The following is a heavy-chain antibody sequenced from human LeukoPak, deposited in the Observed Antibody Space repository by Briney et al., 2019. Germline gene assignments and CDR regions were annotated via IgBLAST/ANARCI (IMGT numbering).Heavy chain of an antibody. J-gene: IGHJ4*02. V-gene: IGHV1-18*01. Sequence: ASVKVSCKASGYTFTSYGISWVRQAPGQGLEWMGWISAYNGNTNHAQKLQGRVTMTTDTSTSTAYMELRSLRSDDTAVYYCARDPPRYYDSRRDYWGQGTLVTVSS. D-gene: IGHD3-22*01. CDR1: GYTFTSYG. CDR3: ARDPPRYYDSRRDY. CDR2: ISAYNGNT.